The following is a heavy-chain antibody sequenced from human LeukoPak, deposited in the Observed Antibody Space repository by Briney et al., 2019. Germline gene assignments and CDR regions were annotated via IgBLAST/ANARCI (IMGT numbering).Heavy chain of an antibody. CDR3: ARLRIAQLQYAMDV. J-gene: IGHJ6*02. D-gene: IGHD2-2*01. CDR2: INSVGQYI. CDR1: GFTFNAYT. V-gene: IGHV3-21*01. Sequence: GGSLRLSRAAFGFTFNAYTMTWVRPAPGEGLGWVSSINSVGQYIFYADPVRGRFTISRDNSKNSLYLQMRSLRADDTAVYYCARLRIAQLQYAMDVRGQGTTVAVSS.